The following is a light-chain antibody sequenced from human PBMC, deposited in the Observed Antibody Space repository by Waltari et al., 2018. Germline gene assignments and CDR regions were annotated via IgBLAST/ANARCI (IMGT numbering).Light chain of an antibody. CDR2: GEN. J-gene: IGLJ1*01. Sequence: SSELTQDPAVSVALGQTVRITCQGDSLRKYYATWYQQKPGQAPVLVIFGENKRTSGIPHRVSGSNSANTASMTITGAQAEDAADYHCTSRDSSGYRHVFGTGTKVTVL. V-gene: IGLV3-19*01. CDR3: TSRDSSGYRHV. CDR1: SLRKYY.